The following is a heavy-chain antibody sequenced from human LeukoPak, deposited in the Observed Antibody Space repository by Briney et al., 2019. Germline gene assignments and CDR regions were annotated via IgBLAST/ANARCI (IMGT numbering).Heavy chain of an antibody. Sequence: SETLSLTCTVSGGSISSYYWSWIRQPPGKGLEWIGEINHSGSTNYNPSLKSRVTISVDTSKNQFSLKLSSVTAADTAVYYCARERKAGYGSGSYLDYWGQGTLVTVSS. CDR1: GGSISSYY. CDR3: ARERKAGYGSGSYLDY. J-gene: IGHJ4*02. CDR2: INHSGST. V-gene: IGHV4-34*01. D-gene: IGHD3-10*01.